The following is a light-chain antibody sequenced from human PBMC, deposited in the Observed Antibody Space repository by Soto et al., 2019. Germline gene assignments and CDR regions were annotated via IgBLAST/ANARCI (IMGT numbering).Light chain of an antibody. Sequence: ESVVTQSPGTLSLSPGERATLSCRATQSVTNNYFAWYQQKPGQSPRLLIHGVSSRATDIPDRFSGSGSGTDFTLTISRLEPEDVVVYSCQQYRSLPHTFGQGTKL. CDR3: QQYRSLPHT. CDR2: GVS. J-gene: IGKJ2*01. V-gene: IGKV3-20*01. CDR1: QSVTNNY.